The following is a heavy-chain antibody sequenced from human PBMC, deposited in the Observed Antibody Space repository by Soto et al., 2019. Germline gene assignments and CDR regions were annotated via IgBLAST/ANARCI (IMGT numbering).Heavy chain of an antibody. V-gene: IGHV3-74*01. D-gene: IGHD1-7*01. CDR1: GFAFSYDW. Sequence: GGSLRLSCAASGFAFSYDWMHWVRQTPGKGPVWVSRIYNDGSRTGYADSVKGRFTISRDNAKNTLYLQMSSLTVEDTAVYYCARDLSGNTTPYFDYWGQGTLVTVSS. J-gene: IGHJ4*02. CDR2: IYNDGSRT. CDR3: ARDLSGNTTPYFDY.